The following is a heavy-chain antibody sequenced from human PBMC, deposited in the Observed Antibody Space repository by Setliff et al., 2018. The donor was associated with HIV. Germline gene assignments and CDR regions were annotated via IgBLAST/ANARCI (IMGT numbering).Heavy chain of an antibody. CDR2: IRSSGSPI. Sequence: LSLTCTVSGGSISSGNYYWSWIRQHPGKGLEWISYIRSSGSPIYYADSVKGRFTISRDNAKNSLYLQMNSLRVEDTAVYYCVSSQSPQDRAVIIGGLWGQGTQVTVSS. D-gene: IGHD3-10*01. CDR3: VSSQSPQDRAVIIGGL. CDR1: GGSISSGNYY. V-gene: IGHV3-11*04. J-gene: IGHJ4*02.